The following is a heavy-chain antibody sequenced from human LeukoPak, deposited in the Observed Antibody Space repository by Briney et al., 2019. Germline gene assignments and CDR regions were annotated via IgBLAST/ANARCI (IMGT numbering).Heavy chain of an antibody. CDR1: GYTFTSYG. Sequence: ASVKVSCKASGYTFTSYGISWVRQAPGQGLEWMGRIIPILGIANYAQKFQGRVTITADKSTSTAYMELSSLRSEDTAVYYCSAYPYDSSGYYPYFDYWGQGTLVTVSS. D-gene: IGHD3-22*01. V-gene: IGHV1-69*04. J-gene: IGHJ4*02. CDR3: SAYPYDSSGYYPYFDY. CDR2: IIPILGIA.